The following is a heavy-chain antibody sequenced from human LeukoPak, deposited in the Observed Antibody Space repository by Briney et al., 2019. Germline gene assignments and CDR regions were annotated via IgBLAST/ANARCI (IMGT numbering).Heavy chain of an antibody. CDR3: ARAPELGGYYFDY. Sequence: SETLSLTSTLSGGSISSGDYYWSWIHQPPGKGLEWIGYIYYSGSTYYNPSLKSRVTISVDTSKNQFSLKLSSVTAADTAVYYCARAPELGGYYFDYWGQGTLVTVSS. CDR1: GGSISSGDYY. CDR2: IYYSGST. V-gene: IGHV4-30-4*08. J-gene: IGHJ4*02. D-gene: IGHD7-27*01.